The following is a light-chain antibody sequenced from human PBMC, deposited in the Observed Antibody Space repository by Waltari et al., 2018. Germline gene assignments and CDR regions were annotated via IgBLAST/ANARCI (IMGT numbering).Light chain of an antibody. CDR3: CSHAGSSIYV. Sequence: QSALTQPASVSGSPGQSITISCTGTSSDVGSYNLVSLYQQHPCKAPKLMIYEVTVGPSGVYNRCSGSKSDHTASLTISGLQAEDEADYYGCSHAGSSIYVFGTGTKVTIL. CDR1: SSDVGSYNL. J-gene: IGLJ1*01. V-gene: IGLV2-23*02. CDR2: EVT.